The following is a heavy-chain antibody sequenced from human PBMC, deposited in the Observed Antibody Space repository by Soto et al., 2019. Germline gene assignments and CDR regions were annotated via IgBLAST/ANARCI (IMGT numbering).Heavy chain of an antibody. Sequence: DVQLLESGGGLVQPGGSLRLSCAASGFSFSSYAMVWVRQAPGKGLEWVSVISARGGSSYFADSVKGRFTISRDNSKNVLSLEMNILRAEETAIYFCAKGSIEYSASVDNWGQGTLVLVSS. CDR1: GFSFSSYA. D-gene: IGHD4-4*01. V-gene: IGHV3-23*01. CDR3: AKGSIEYSASVDN. CDR2: ISARGGSS. J-gene: IGHJ4*02.